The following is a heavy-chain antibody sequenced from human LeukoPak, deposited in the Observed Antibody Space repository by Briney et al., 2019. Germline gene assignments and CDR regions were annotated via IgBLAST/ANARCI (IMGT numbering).Heavy chain of an antibody. CDR2: IYSGGST. D-gene: IGHD2-2*02. Sequence: PGGSLRLSCAASGFTVSNNYMSWVRQAPGKGLEWVSVIYSGGSTYYADSVKGRFTISRDNSKNTLYLQMNSPSTEDTAVYYCARAPGPYCSSTSCYSLDYWGQGTLVTVSS. CDR1: GFTVSNNY. CDR3: ARAPGPYCSSTSCYSLDY. J-gene: IGHJ4*02. V-gene: IGHV3-66*02.